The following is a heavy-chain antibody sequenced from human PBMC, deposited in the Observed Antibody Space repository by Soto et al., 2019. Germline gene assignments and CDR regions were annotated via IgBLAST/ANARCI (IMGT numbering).Heavy chain of an antibody. Sequence: SETLSLTCTVSGGSVGSGSYYWSWIRQPPGKGLEWIGYIYYSGSTNYNPSLKSRVTISVDTSKNQFSLKLSSVTAADTAVYYCARELYSSGWYTPYYYYYGMDVWGQGTTVTVSS. CDR3: ARELYSSGWYTPYYYYYGMDV. D-gene: IGHD6-19*01. CDR1: GGSVGSGSYY. V-gene: IGHV4-61*01. CDR2: IYYSGST. J-gene: IGHJ6*02.